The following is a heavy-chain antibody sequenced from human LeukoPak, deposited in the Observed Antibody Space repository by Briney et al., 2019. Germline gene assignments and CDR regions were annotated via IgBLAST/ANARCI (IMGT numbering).Heavy chain of an antibody. D-gene: IGHD1-26*01. Sequence: GASVKVSCKAFGYTFTSNYMHWVRQAPGQGPEWMGVISPSGGSTTYAQKFQGRVTLTRDMSTSTDYLELSSLRSEDTAVYYCASGSYYYYYYMDVWGKGTTVIVSS. J-gene: IGHJ6*03. V-gene: IGHV1-46*01. CDR3: ASGSYYYYYYMDV. CDR1: GYTFTSNY. CDR2: ISPSGGST.